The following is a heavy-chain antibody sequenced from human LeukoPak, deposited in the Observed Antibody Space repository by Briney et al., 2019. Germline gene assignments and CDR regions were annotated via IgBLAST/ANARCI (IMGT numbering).Heavy chain of an antibody. Sequence: GRSLRLSCAASGFTFSSYGMHWVRQAPGKGLEWVAVISYDGSNKYYADSVKGRFTISRDNSKNTLYLQMNSLRAEDTAVYYCAKAKYSSAWSGGDYWGQGTLVTVSS. CDR3: AKAKYSSAWSGGDY. J-gene: IGHJ4*02. D-gene: IGHD6-19*01. CDR2: ISYDGSNK. V-gene: IGHV3-30*18. CDR1: GFTFSSYG.